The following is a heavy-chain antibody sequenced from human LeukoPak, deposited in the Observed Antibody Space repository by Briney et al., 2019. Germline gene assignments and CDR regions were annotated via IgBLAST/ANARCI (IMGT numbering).Heavy chain of an antibody. CDR1: GFTFSSYS. V-gene: IGHV3-21*04. J-gene: IGHJ3*02. Sequence: GSLRLSCAASGFTFSSYSMNWVRQAPGKGLEWVSSISSSSSYIYYADSVKGRFTISRDNSKNTLYLQMNSLRAEDTAVYYCAKGTEGAFDIWGQGTMVTVSS. CDR2: ISSSSSYI. CDR3: AKGTEGAFDI.